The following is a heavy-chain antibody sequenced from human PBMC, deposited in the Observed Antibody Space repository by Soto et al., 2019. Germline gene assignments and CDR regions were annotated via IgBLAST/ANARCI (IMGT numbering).Heavy chain of an antibody. J-gene: IGHJ5*02. D-gene: IGHD6-6*01. V-gene: IGHV4-39*01. CDR3: ARHRLAARPDWFDP. Sequence: QLQLQESGPGLVKPSETLSLTCTVSGGSISSSSYYWGWIRQPPGKGLEWIGSIYYSGSTYYNPSLKSRVTISVDTSKNQFSLKLSSVTAADTAVYYCARHRLAARPDWFDPWGQGTLVTVSS. CDR1: GGSISSSSYY. CDR2: IYYSGST.